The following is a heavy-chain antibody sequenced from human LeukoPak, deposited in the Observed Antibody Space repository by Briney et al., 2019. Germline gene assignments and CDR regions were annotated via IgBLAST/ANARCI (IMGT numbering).Heavy chain of an antibody. V-gene: IGHV1-2*02. CDR3: ARDRTTVTTGYYGMDV. J-gene: IGHJ6*02. D-gene: IGHD4-17*01. Sequence: ASLKVSCKASGYTFTGDYMHWVRQTPGQRLEWMGWINPNTGVTNYAQKFQGRVTLTRDTSIITAYMKLTRLRSDDTAMYYCARDRTTVTTGYYGMDVWGQGTTLTVSS. CDR1: GYTFTGDY. CDR2: INPNTGVT.